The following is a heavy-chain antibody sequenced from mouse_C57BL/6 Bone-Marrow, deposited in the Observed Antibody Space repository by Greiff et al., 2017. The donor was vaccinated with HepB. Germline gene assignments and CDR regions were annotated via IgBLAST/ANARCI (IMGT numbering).Heavy chain of an antibody. CDR1: GYAFSSSW. V-gene: IGHV1-82*01. CDR3: AREGGDY. CDR2: IYPGDGDT. J-gene: IGHJ2*01. Sequence: VKLQESGPELVKPGASVKISCKASGYAFSSSWMNWVKQRPGKGLEWIGRIYPGDGDTNYNGKFKGKATLTADKSSSTAYMQLSSLTSEDSAVYFCAREGGDYWGQGTTLTVSS.